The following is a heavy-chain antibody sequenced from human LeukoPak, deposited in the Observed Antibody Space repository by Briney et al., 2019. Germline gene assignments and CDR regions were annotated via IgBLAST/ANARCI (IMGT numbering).Heavy chain of an antibody. J-gene: IGHJ4*02. Sequence: PVRSLRLSCEASGFTFSNYAMHWVRRAPGKGLEWVALISYDGSTKHYADSVKGRFTISRDNSKNTLSLQINSLRSEDTAVYYCAKDLHYYGPGSSPQYWGQGTLVTVSS. CDR3: AKDLHYYGPGSSPQY. D-gene: IGHD3-10*01. CDR2: ISYDGSTK. V-gene: IGHV3-30*18. CDR1: GFTFSNYA.